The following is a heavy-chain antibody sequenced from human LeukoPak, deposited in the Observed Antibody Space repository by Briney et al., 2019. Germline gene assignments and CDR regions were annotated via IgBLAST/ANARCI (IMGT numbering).Heavy chain of an antibody. CDR2: IYYSGST. CDR1: GGSINSYY. V-gene: IGHV4-59*08. Sequence: SETLSLTCTVSGGSINSYYWSWIRQPPGTGLEWIGYIYYSGSTNYNPSLKSRVTISVDTSKNQFSLKLSSVTAADTAVYYCARHSYPGAVAGLDYWGQGTLVTVSS. J-gene: IGHJ4*02. CDR3: ARHSYPGAVAGLDY. D-gene: IGHD6-19*01.